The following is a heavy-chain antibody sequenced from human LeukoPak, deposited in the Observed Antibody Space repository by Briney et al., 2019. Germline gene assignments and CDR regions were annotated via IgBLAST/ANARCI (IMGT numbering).Heavy chain of an antibody. J-gene: IGHJ4*02. CDR3: AKEAYSGSYSLDY. V-gene: IGHV3-53*01. Sequence: GGSLRLSCAASGFTVSSNYMSWVRQAPGKGLEWVSVIYSGGSTYYADSVKGRFTISRDNSKNTLYLQMNSLRAEDTAVYYCAKEAYSGSYSLDYWGQGTLVTVSS. CDR2: IYSGGST. D-gene: IGHD1-26*01. CDR1: GFTVSSNY.